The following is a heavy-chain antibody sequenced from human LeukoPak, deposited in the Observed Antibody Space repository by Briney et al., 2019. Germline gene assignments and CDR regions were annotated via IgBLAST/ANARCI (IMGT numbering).Heavy chain of an antibody. CDR3: ARDLSKVGATNYFDY. CDR1: GYTFTGYY. J-gene: IGHJ4*02. Sequence: ASVNVSFTPSGYTFTGYYMHWVRQAPGQGREWMGWINPNSGGTNYAQKFQGRVTMTRDTSISTAYMELSRLRSDDTAVYYCARDLSKVGATNYFDYWGQGTLVTVSS. V-gene: IGHV1-2*02. D-gene: IGHD1-26*01. CDR2: INPNSGGT.